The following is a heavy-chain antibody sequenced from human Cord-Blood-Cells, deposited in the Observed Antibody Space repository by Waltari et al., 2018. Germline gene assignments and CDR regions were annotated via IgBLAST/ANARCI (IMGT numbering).Heavy chain of an antibody. Sequence: QVQLVESGGGVVQPGRSLRLSCAASGFTFSSYGMHWVRQAQGKGLEWVAVIWYDGSNKYYADSVKGRFTISRDNSKNTLYLQMNSLRAEDTAVYYCAREEGFLEWLLEGAGDGMDVWGQGP. CDR3: AREEGFLEWLLEGAGDGMDV. J-gene: IGHJ6*02. CDR1: GFTFSSYG. V-gene: IGHV3-33*01. CDR2: IWYDGSNK. D-gene: IGHD3-3*01.